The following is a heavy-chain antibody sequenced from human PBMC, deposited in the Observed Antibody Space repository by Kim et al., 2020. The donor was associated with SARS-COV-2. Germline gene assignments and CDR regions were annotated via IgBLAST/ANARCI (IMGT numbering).Heavy chain of an antibody. CDR3: AREMGMATITPFDY. CDR1: GFTFSSYG. J-gene: IGHJ4*02. V-gene: IGHV3-33*01. D-gene: IGHD5-12*01. CDR2: IWYDGSNK. Sequence: GGSLRLSCAASGFTFSSYGMHWVRQAPGKGLEWVAVIWYDGSNKYYADSVKGRFTISRDNSKNTLYLQMNSLRAEDTAVYYCAREMGMATITPFDYWGQGTLVTVSS.